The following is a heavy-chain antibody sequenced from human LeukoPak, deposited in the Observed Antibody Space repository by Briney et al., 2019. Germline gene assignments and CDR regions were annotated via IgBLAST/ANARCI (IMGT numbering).Heavy chain of an antibody. CDR2: IKQDGSEA. D-gene: IGHD1-26*01. J-gene: IGHJ4*02. Sequence: PGGSLRLSCAASVFTFSRNCMSWVRQAPGMGLEWVANIKQDGSEAYFVDSVRGRFTISRDNAKNSLYLQMNSLRAEDTAVYYCAIDSGSYYGLLKYWGQGTLVTVSS. V-gene: IGHV3-7*01. CDR3: AIDSGSYYGLLKY. CDR1: VFTFSRNC.